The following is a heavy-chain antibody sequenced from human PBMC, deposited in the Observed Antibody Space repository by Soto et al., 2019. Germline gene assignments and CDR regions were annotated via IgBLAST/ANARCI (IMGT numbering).Heavy chain of an antibody. D-gene: IGHD6-13*01. CDR1: GYTFSNFW. J-gene: IGHJ4*02. V-gene: IGHV5-51*01. CDR3: ARSPRSSPYFDY. CDR2: IYPGDHET. Sequence: PGESLKISCQRSGYTFSNFWIGWVRQLPGKGLEWMGIIYPGDHETRYSPSFHGKVTISADKSINTAYLRWNSLEASDTAFYFCARSPRSSPYFDYWGQGALVTVSS.